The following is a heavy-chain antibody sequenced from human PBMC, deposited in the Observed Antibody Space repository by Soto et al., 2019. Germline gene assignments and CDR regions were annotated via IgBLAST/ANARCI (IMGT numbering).Heavy chain of an antibody. CDR3: SSGGYCSGTSCSTGGWFAP. D-gene: IGHD2-2*01. J-gene: IGHJ5*02. V-gene: IGHV1-2*02. CDR2: INPNSGGT. CDR1: GYTFTGYY. Sequence: QVQLVQSGAEVKKPGASVKVSCKASGYTFTGYYMHWVRQAPGQGLEWMGWINPNSGGTNYAQKCQGRVTMTRDTTISTAYRELGRMKSDDAAVSYSSSGGYCSGTSCSTGGWFAPWGQGTLVTFSS.